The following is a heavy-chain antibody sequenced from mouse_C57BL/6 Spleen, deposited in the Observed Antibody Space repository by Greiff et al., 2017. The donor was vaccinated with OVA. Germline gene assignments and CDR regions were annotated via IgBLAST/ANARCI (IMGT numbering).Heavy chain of an antibody. V-gene: IGHV14-1*01. CDR1: GFNIKDYY. Sequence: EVQLQQSGAELVRPGASVKLSCTASGFNIKDYYMHWVKQRPEQGLEWIGRIDPEDGDTEYAPKFQGQATMTADTSSNTAYLQLSSLTSEDTAVYYCTTAYDYDALWYFDVWGTGTTVTVSS. D-gene: IGHD2-4*01. CDR3: TTAYDYDALWYFDV. CDR2: IDPEDGDT. J-gene: IGHJ1*03.